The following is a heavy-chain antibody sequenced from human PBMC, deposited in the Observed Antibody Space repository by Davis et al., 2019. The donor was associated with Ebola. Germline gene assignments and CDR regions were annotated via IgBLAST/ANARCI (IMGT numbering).Heavy chain of an antibody. V-gene: IGHV1-2*04. CDR1: GYTFTGYY. J-gene: IGHJ6*02. CDR2: INPNSGGT. CDR3: ARTPLYGDPHRATYGMDV. Sequence: ASVKVSCKASGYTFTGYYMHWVRQAPGQGLEWMGWINPNSGGTNYAQKFQGWVTMTRDTSISTAYMELSRLRSDDTAVYYCARTPLYGDPHRATYGMDVWGQGTTVTVSS. D-gene: IGHD4-17*01.